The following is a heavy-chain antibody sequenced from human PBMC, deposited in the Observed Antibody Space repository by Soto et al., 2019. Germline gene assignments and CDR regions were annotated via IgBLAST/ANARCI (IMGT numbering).Heavy chain of an antibody. V-gene: IGHV3-74*01. J-gene: IGHJ3*01. CDR3: AREGLDTAGFFDV. D-gene: IGHD6-13*01. CDR1: GFIFSSYW. CDR2: IEGDGSST. Sequence: VQLVESGGGVVQPGRSLRLSCAASGFIFSSYWMHWVRQAPGKGLEWVSRIEGDGSSTTSADSVKGRFTVSRDDARNTLYLQMSSLRADDTAIYYCAREGLDTAGFFDVWGQGTMVTVSS.